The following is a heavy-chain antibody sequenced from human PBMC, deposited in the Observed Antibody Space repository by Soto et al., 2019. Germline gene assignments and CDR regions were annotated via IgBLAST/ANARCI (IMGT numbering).Heavy chain of an antibody. J-gene: IGHJ4*02. CDR3: XSXXXXXXXSGSYFDY. D-gene: IGHD3-10*01. Sequence: QVQLQESGPGLVKPSETLSLTCTVSGGSISSYYWCWIRQPPGKGLEWIGYIYYSGSTNYNPSLMXXXXXXXXXXXXXXXXXXXXXXXXXXXXXXXXSXXXXXXXSGSYFDYWGQGTLVTVSS. V-gene: IGHV4-59*01. CDR1: GGSISSYY. CDR2: IYYSGST.